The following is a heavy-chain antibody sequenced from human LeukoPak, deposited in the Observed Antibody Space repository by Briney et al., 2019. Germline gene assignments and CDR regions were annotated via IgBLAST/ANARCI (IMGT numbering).Heavy chain of an antibody. J-gene: IGHJ6*02. Sequence: PGGSLRLSCAAPGFTFTTYTMNWVRQAPGKGLEWVSSISSRSSDIYYADSVKGRFTISRDNAKNSLYLQMNSLRAEDTAVYYCARANIVVVPAASGGYYYYYGMDVWGQGTTVTVSS. CDR3: ARANIVVVPAASGGYYYYYGMDV. CDR2: ISSRSSDI. V-gene: IGHV3-21*01. CDR1: GFTFTTYT. D-gene: IGHD2-2*01.